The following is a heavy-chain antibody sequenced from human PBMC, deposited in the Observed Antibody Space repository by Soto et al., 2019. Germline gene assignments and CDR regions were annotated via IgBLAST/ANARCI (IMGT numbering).Heavy chain of an antibody. Sequence: GGSLRLSCAASGFTFSTYDMHWVRQATGKGLEWVSATGTTGDTYYSGSVKGRFTISRDNAKNSLYLQMNSLRAEDTAVYFCESGRWHKFEFADKNFDYWGQGTLVTVSS. D-gene: IGHD2-15*01. J-gene: IGHJ4*02. CDR2: TGTTGDT. CDR3: ESGRWHKFEFADKNFDY. V-gene: IGHV3-13*01. CDR1: GFTFSTYD.